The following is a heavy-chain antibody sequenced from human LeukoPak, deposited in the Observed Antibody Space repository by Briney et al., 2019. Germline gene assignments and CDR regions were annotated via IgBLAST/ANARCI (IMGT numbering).Heavy chain of an antibody. CDR3: ARVPTVRSSSWYFDY. J-gene: IGHJ4*02. CDR1: GGSTSSSSYY. CDR2: IYYSGST. D-gene: IGHD6-13*01. V-gene: IGHV4-39*07. Sequence: SETLSLTCTVSGGSTSSSSYYWGWIRQPPGKGLEWIGSIYYSGSTYYNPSLKSRVTISVDTSKNQFSLKLSSVTAADTAVYYCARVPTVRSSSWYFDYWGRGTLVTVSS.